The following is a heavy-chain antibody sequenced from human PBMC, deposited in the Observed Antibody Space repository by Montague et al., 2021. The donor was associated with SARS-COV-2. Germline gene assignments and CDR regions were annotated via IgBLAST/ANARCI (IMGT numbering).Heavy chain of an antibody. D-gene: IGHD3-3*01. V-gene: IGHV4-59*01. J-gene: IGHJ6*02. CDR1: GGSISSYY. Sequence: SETLSLTCTVSGGSISSYYWSWIRQPPGKGLEWIGYIYYSGSTNXNLSLKSRVTISVDTSKKQFSLKLSSVTAADTAVYYCARAGRVRFLEYGMDVWGQGTTVTVSS. CDR3: ARAGRVRFLEYGMDV. CDR2: IYYSGST.